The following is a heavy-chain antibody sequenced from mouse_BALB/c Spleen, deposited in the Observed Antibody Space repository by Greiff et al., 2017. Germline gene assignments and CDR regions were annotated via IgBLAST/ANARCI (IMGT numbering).Heavy chain of an antibody. D-gene: IGHD2-1*01. J-gene: IGHJ2*01. V-gene: IGHV5-6*01. CDR3: ARHGSTAYFDY. CDR2: ISSGGSYT. Sequence: EVQRVESGGDLVKPGGSLKLSCAASGFTFSSYGMSWVRQTPDKRLEWVATISSGGSYTYYPDSVKGRFTISRDNAKNTLYLQMSSLKSEDTAMYYCARHGSTAYFDYWGQGTTLTVSS. CDR1: GFTFSSYG.